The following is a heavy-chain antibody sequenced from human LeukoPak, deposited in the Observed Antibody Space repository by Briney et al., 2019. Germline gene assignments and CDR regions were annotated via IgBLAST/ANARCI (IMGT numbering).Heavy chain of an antibody. CDR1: GASIRSHY. Sequence: SETLSLTCTVSGASIRSHYWNWIRQTAGEGLEWIGRIYNNRSPDYNPSLKSRVTISVDTSKNQLSLKMTSATVAHTALYYCVRESVFGSRYYFDYWCHGILVTVSS. J-gene: IGHJ4*01. D-gene: IGHD3-3*01. V-gene: IGHV4-4*07. CDR3: VRESVFGSRYYFDY. CDR2: IYNNRSP.